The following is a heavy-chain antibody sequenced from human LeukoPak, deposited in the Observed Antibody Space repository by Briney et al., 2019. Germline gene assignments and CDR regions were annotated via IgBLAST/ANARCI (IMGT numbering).Heavy chain of an antibody. CDR3: ARRAYDTGYDAFDI. J-gene: IGHJ3*02. Sequence: SETLSLTCSVSAGSISSYYWSWIRQPAGKGLEWIGRIYSSGSSNYNPSLKSRVTMSVDASKNHFSLKLTSVTAADTAIYYCARRAYDTGYDAFDIWGQGTMVTVSS. CDR1: AGSISSYY. V-gene: IGHV4-4*07. D-gene: IGHD3-22*01. CDR2: IYSSGSS.